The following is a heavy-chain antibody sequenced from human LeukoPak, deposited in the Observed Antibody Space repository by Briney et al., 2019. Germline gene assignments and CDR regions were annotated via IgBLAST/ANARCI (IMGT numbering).Heavy chain of an antibody. CDR2: IKQDGSEK. Sequence: TGGSLRLSCAASGFTFSSYWMSWVRQAPGKGLEGVANIKQDGSEKYYGDSVKGRFTISRDNAKNSLYPQMNSLRAEDTAVYYYPREVADKSGYSYGYGGTDYWGQGTLLTVSS. V-gene: IGHV3-7*01. J-gene: IGHJ4*02. CDR1: GFTFSSYW. D-gene: IGHD5-18*01. CDR3: PREVADKSGYSYGYGGTDY.